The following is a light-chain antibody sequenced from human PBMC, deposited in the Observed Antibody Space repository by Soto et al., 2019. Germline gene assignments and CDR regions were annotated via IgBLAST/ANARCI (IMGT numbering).Light chain of an antibody. CDR2: DAS. CDR3: QQYNSYSRT. J-gene: IGKJ1*01. Sequence: QSASAVSSKERDRVTITCRASQSISGWLAWYQQKPGKAPKLLISDASSLESGVPSRFSGSGSGTEFTLTINSLQPDDFATYFCQQYNSYSRTFRQWTLV. CDR1: QSISGW. V-gene: IGKV1-5*01.